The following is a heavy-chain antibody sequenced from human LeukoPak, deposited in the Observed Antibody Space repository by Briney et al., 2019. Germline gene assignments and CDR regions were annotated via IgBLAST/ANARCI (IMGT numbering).Heavy chain of an antibody. CDR1: GGSLTGYS. CDR2: INQVERT. V-gene: IGHV4-34*01. D-gene: IGHD2-15*01. CDR3: ARGRATPSRLFFDYYFMDL. J-gene: IGHJ6*03. Sequence: PSETLSLTCAVHGGSLTGYSWAWVRQSPGEGLEWIGEINQVERTIYSPSLESRVSISLEASRNQFFLQLTSVAAADTAMYYCARGRATPSRLFFDYYFMDLWGPGTPVTVSS.